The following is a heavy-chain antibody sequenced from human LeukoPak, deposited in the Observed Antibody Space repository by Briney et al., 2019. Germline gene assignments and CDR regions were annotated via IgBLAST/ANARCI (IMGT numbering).Heavy chain of an antibody. CDR3: ARDPQYYDIWSGYSPPSNWFDP. CDR1: GYTFTSYY. CDR2: INPSGGST. Sequence: GASVKVSCKASGYTFTSYYMHWVRQAPGQGLEWMGIINPSGGSTSYAQKFQGRVTMTRDTSTSTVYMELSSLRSEDTAVHYCARDPQYYDIWSGYSPPSNWFDPWGQGTLVTVSS. V-gene: IGHV1-46*01. D-gene: IGHD3-3*01. J-gene: IGHJ5*02.